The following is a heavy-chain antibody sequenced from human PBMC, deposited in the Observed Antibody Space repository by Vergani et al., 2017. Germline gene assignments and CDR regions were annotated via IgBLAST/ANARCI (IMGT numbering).Heavy chain of an antibody. V-gene: IGHV3-23*04. CDR3: ATFGGVNYYMDV. D-gene: IGHD3-16*01. Sequence: EVQLVESGGGLVKPGGSLRLSCAASGFTFSSYSMNWVRQAPGKGLEWVSGISGSGGSTYYADSVKGRFTISRDNSKNTLYLQMNSLRAEDTAVYYCATFGGVNYYMDVWGKGTTVTVSS. CDR2: ISGSGGST. J-gene: IGHJ6*03. CDR1: GFTFSSYS.